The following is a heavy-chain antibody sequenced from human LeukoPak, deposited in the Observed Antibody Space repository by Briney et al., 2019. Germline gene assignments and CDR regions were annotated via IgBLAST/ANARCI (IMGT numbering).Heavy chain of an antibody. Sequence: SQTLSLTCDISGDTVSSNSAAWSWIRQSPSRGLEWLGRTYYRSKWFNDYAMSVKGRMTINPDTSKNQFSLQLNSVTPEDTAVYYCAKDLYYYYMDVWGKGTTVTVSS. CDR1: GDTVSSNSAA. CDR2: TYYRSKWFN. V-gene: IGHV6-1*01. CDR3: AKDLYYYYMDV. J-gene: IGHJ6*03.